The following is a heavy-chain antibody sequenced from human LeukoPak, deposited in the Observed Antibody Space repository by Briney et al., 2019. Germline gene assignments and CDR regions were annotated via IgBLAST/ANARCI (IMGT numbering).Heavy chain of an antibody. V-gene: IGHV4-31*03. CDR3: VKDRGDYGGDPGYFDY. Sequence: SETLSLTCTVSGVSISSGNYYWTWIRQHPGKGLEWIGCLHPTGSTHYNPSLKGRLSISVGTSKDQFSLRLNSVTAADTAVYYCVKDRGDYGGDPGYFDYWGQGTHVTVSS. J-gene: IGHJ4*02. D-gene: IGHD4-23*01. CDR2: LHPTGST. CDR1: GVSISSGNYY.